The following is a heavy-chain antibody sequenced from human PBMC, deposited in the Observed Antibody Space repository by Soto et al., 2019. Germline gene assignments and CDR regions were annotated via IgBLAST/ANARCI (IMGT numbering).Heavy chain of an antibody. Sequence: QVQLQESGPGLVKPSETLSLTCTVSGGSISSCYWSWIRQPPGKGLEWIGYIYYSGSTNYIPSLKSRVTISVDTSKNQFSLKLSSVTAADTAVYYCARIVGSGYYGNFDYWGQGTLVTVSS. J-gene: IGHJ4*02. V-gene: IGHV4-59*01. D-gene: IGHD3-22*01. CDR1: GGSISSCY. CDR2: IYYSGST. CDR3: ARIVGSGYYGNFDY.